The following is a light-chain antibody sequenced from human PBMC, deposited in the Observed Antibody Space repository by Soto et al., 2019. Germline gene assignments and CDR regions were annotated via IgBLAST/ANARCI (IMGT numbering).Light chain of an antibody. J-gene: IGLJ1*01. CDR1: NIGSYR. CDR3: QVWDSSSDHDV. Sequence: SYVLTQPPSVSVAPGQTARITCGGNNIGSYRVHWYQQKPGQAPVLVVYDNNDRPSGIPERVSGSNSGNTAALTISRVEAGDEADYFCQVWDSSSDHDVFGSGTKLTVL. CDR2: DNN. V-gene: IGLV3-21*02.